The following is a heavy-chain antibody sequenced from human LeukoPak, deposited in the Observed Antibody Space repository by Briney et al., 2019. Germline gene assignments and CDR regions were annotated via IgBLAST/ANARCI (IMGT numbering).Heavy chain of an antibody. D-gene: IGHD2-2*01. CDR1: GYTFTSYY. V-gene: IGHV1-46*03. CDR3: AREVGQLLTPKYNWFDP. CDR2: INPSGGST. J-gene: IGHJ5*02. Sequence: ASVKVSCKASGYTFTSYYMHSVRQAPGQGLEWMGIINPSGGSTSYAQKFQGRVTMTRDTSTSTIYMELSSLRSEDTAVYYCAREVGQLLTPKYNWFDPWGQGTLVTVSS.